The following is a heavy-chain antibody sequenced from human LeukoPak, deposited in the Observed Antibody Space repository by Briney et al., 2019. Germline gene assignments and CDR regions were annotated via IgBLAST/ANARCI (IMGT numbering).Heavy chain of an antibody. V-gene: IGHV4-39*01. CDR3: ARRGFGESSDHYFDY. J-gene: IGHJ4*02. CDR1: GGSFNSGSHH. D-gene: IGHD3-10*01. CDR2: LYYSRTT. Sequence: SETLSLTCTVSGGSFNSGSHHWGWLRQSPGKGLEWIGSLYYSRTTYYNPSLNSRVTISVVTSKNQFSLQLNSVTAADTAVYYCARRGFGESSDHYFDYWGQGTLVTVSS.